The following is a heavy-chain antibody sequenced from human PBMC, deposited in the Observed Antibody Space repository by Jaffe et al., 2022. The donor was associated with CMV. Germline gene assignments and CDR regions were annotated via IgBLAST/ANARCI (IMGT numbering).Heavy chain of an antibody. D-gene: IGHD3-10*01. J-gene: IGHJ4*02. CDR1: GYTFTPYA. CDR2: INGADGKT. CDR3: ARGFSGDAGAKIGLDV. V-gene: IGHV1-3*01. Sequence: QVQLVQSGAEMKRPGASVKVSCKASGYTFTPYAIHWVRQAPGQRPEWMGWINGADGKTVLSPRFQDRVTLTRDTSANTAHMELTSLTSEDTAVYFCARGFSGDAGAKIGLDVWGQGTLVTVS.